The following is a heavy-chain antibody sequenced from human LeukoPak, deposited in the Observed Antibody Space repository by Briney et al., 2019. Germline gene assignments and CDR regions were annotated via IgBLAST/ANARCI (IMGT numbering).Heavy chain of an antibody. CDR1: GYTFTSYY. CDR3: ARTWFGELLSRE. V-gene: IGHV1-2*02. Sequence: GASAKVSRKASGYTFTSYYMHWVRQAPGQGLEWMGWINPNSGGTNYAQKFQGRVTMTRDTSISTAYMELSRLRSDDTAVYYCARTWFGELLSREWGQGTLVTVSS. D-gene: IGHD3-10*01. CDR2: INPNSGGT. J-gene: IGHJ4*02.